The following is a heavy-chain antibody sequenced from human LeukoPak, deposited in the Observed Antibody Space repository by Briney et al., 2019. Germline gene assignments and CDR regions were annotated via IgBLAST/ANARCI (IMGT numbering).Heavy chain of an antibody. Sequence: PGGSLRLSCAASGFTFSSYWMHWVRQAPGKGLEWVSAISGSGGSTYYADPVKGRFTISRDNSKNTLYLQMNSLRAEDTAVYYCAKDLRGYSGSLTFDYWGQGTLVTVSS. CDR3: AKDLRGYSGSLTFDY. D-gene: IGHD5-12*01. CDR2: ISGSGGST. V-gene: IGHV3-23*01. CDR1: GFTFSSYW. J-gene: IGHJ4*02.